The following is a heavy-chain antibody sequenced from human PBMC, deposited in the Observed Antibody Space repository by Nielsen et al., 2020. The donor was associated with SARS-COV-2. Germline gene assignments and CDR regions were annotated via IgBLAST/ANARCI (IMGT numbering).Heavy chain of an antibody. D-gene: IGHD3-9*01. Sequence: GGSLRLSCAASGFTFSSYAMSWVRQAPGKGLDWVSVIYSGGGSTDYADSVKGRFTISRDNAKNSLYLQMNSLRAEDTAVYYCARASESLTTLDYWGQGTLVTVSS. CDR1: GFTFSSYA. V-gene: IGHV3-23*03. CDR3: ARASESLTTLDY. J-gene: IGHJ4*02. CDR2: IYSGGGST.